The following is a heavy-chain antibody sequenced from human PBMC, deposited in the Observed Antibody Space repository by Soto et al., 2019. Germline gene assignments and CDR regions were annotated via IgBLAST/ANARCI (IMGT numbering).Heavy chain of an antibody. J-gene: IGHJ4*02. Sequence: GGSLRLSCAASGFTFSSYGMHWVRQAPGKGLEWVAVISYDGSNKYYADSVKGRFTISRDNSKNTLYLQMNSLRAEDTAVYYCAKERNFDYWGQGTLVTVSS. CDR3: AKERNFDY. V-gene: IGHV3-30*18. CDR2: ISYDGSNK. CDR1: GFTFSSYG.